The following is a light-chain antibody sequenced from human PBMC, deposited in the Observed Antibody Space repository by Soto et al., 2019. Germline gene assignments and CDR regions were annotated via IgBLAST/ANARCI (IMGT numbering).Light chain of an antibody. Sequence: EIVFTQSPGTLSLSPGERATPSCRASQSVSNNYLAWYQQKPGQAPRLLIYAASTRATGIPDRFSGSGSGTEFTLTISSLQPDDFATYYCQHYNSYSEAFGQGTKVDIK. CDR2: AAS. CDR1: QSVSNNY. J-gene: IGKJ1*01. CDR3: QHYNSYSEA. V-gene: IGKV3-20*01.